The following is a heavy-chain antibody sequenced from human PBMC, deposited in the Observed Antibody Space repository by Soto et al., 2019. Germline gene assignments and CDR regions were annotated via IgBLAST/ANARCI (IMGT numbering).Heavy chain of an antibody. J-gene: IGHJ4*02. V-gene: IGHV3-23*01. Sequence: PGGSLRLSCAASGFTFSSYAMSWVRQAPGKGLEWVSAISGSGGSTYYADSVKGRFTISRDNSKNTLYLQMNSLRAEDTAVYYCAKGSCSSTSCYEFDYWGQGTLVTVSS. D-gene: IGHD2-2*01. CDR2: ISGSGGST. CDR1: GFTFSSYA. CDR3: AKGSCSSTSCYEFDY.